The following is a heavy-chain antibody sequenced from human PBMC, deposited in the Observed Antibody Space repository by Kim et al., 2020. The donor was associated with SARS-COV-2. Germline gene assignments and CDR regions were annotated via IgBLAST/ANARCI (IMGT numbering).Heavy chain of an antibody. CDR1: GFTFSSYS. CDR3: ARYIAAAGRRWFDP. D-gene: IGHD6-13*01. J-gene: IGHJ5*02. V-gene: IGHV3-21*01. CDR2: ISSSRSYI. Sequence: GGSLRLSCAASGFTFSSYSMNWVRQAPGKGLEWVSSISSSRSYIYYADSVKGRFTISRDNAKNSLYLQMNSLRAEDTAVYYCARYIAAAGRRWFDPWGQGTLVTVSS.